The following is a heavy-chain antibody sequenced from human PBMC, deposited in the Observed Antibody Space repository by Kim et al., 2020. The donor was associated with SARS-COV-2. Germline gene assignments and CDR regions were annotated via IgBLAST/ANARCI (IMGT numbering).Heavy chain of an antibody. CDR2: ISYDGSNK. V-gene: IGHV3-33*05. D-gene: IGHD3-10*01. J-gene: IGHJ6*02. CDR1: GFTFSSYG. Sequence: GGSLRLSCAASGFTFSSYGMHWVRQAPGKGLEWVAVISYDGSNKYYADSVKGRFTISRDNSKNTLYLQMNSLRAEDTAVYYCARDKMVTMVRGVGDLGYYYYGMDVWGQGTTVTVSS. CDR3: ARDKMVTMVRGVGDLGYYYYGMDV.